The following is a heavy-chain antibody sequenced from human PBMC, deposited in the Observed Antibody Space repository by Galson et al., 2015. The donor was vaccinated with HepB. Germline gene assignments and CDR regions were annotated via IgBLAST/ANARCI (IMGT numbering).Heavy chain of an antibody. V-gene: IGHV3-74*01. Sequence: SLRLSCAASGFTFSSYGMHWVRQAPGKGLVWVSRISSDGSSTSYADSVKGRFTISRDNAKNTLYLQMNSLRPGDTAVYYCAREYSTSFDYRGQGTLVTVSS. J-gene: IGHJ4*02. D-gene: IGHD5-18*01. CDR1: GFTFSSYG. CDR2: ISSDGSST. CDR3: AREYSTSFDY.